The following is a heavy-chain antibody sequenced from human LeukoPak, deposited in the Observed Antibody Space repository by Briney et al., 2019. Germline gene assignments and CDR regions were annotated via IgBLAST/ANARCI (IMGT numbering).Heavy chain of an antibody. J-gene: IGHJ6*03. CDR2: IIPIFGTA. CDR1: GGTFSSYA. V-gene: IGHV1-69*05. CDR3: ARGPSYDYVWGSYRYDYYYYMDV. D-gene: IGHD3-16*02. Sequence: ASVKVSCKASGGTFSSYAISWVRQAPGQGLEWMGGIIPIFGTANYAQKFQGRVTITTDESTSTAYMELSSLRSEDTDVYYCARGPSYDYVWGSYRYDYYYYMDVWGKGTTVTVSS.